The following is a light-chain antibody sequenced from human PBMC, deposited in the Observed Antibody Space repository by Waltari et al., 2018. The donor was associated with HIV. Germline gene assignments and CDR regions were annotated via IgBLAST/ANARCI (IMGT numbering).Light chain of an antibody. J-gene: IGKJ1*01. CDR2: GES. CDR1: QSVSSS. CDR3: QQYSNWPLWT. Sequence: EIVMTQSPATLSVSPGESATLSCRASQSVSSSLAWYQLKPGQAPRFLIYGESSRATVVPARFSGSGSGTEFTLTISSLQSEDFAVYYCQQYSNWPLWTFGQGTKVEIK. V-gene: IGKV3-15*01.